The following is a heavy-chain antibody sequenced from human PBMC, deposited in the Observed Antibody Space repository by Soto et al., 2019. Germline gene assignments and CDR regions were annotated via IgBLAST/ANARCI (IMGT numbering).Heavy chain of an antibody. Sequence: EVQLVESGGGLVQPGGSLRLSCAASGFTFSTYTMNWVRQAPGKGPEWVSSISDSGSGIHYAYSVKGRFSISRDNAKNXLXLQMNSLRAEDTAVYYGARAGLLWFGDLVYSYGMDVWGQGTTVTVSS. CDR3: ARAGLLWFGDLVYSYGMDV. CDR1: GFTFSTYT. V-gene: IGHV3-48*01. D-gene: IGHD3-10*01. CDR2: ISDSGSGI. J-gene: IGHJ6*02.